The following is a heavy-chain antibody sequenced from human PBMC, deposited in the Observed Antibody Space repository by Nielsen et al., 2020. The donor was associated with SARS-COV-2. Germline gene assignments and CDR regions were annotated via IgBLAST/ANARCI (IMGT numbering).Heavy chain of an antibody. CDR1: GFTFSSYA. J-gene: IGHJ4*02. CDR3: AKISLLRYFDWSPDY. V-gene: IGHV3-23*01. D-gene: IGHD3-9*01. CDR2: ISGSAGST. Sequence: GESLKISCAASGFTFSSYAVSWVRQAPGKGLEWVSAISGSAGSTYYADSVKGRFTISRDNSKNTLYLQMNSLRAEDTAVYYCAKISLLRYFDWSPDYWGQGTLVTVSS.